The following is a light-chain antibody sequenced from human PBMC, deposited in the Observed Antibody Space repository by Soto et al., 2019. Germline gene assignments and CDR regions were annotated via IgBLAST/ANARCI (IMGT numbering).Light chain of an antibody. V-gene: IGLV2-14*01. CDR1: SSDVGGYNY. CDR2: DVS. J-gene: IGLJ1*01. Sequence: QSALTPAASLSGSPWHSSSISRTGNSSDVGGYNYVSWYQQHPGKAPKLMIYDVSNRPSGVSNRFSGSKSGNTASLTISGLQAEDEADYYCSSYTSSSTQVFGTGTKVTV. CDR3: SSYTSSSTQV.